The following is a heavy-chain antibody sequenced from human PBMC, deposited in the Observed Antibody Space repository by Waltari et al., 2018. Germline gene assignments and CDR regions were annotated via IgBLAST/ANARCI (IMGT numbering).Heavy chain of an antibody. J-gene: IGHJ4*02. D-gene: IGHD1-1*01. CDR3: ARDLRPNWNGDYFDY. Sequence: EVQLVESGGGLVQPGGSLRLSCAASGFTFSSYWMSWVRQAPGKGLEGVANIKQDGSEKYYVDSVKGRFTISRDNAKNSLYLQMNSLRAEDTAVYYCARDLRPNWNGDYFDYWGQGTLVTVSS. CDR1: GFTFSSYW. V-gene: IGHV3-7*01. CDR2: IKQDGSEK.